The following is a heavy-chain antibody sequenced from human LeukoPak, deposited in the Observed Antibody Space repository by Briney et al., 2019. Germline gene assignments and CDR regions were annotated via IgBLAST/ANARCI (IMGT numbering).Heavy chain of an antibody. Sequence: PGGSLRLSCAASGFTFSSYAMSWVRQAPGKGLEWVSAISGSGGSTYYADSVKGRFTISRDNAKNSLYLQMNSLRAEDTAVYYCASGYSGYDIQPYYYYGMDVWGQGTTVTVSS. CDR2: ISGSGGST. D-gene: IGHD5-12*01. V-gene: IGHV3-23*01. CDR1: GFTFSSYA. J-gene: IGHJ6*02. CDR3: ASGYSGYDIQPYYYYGMDV.